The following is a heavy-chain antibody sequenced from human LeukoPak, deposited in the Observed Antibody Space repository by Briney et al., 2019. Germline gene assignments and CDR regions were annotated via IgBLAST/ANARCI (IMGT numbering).Heavy chain of an antibody. CDR2: FYSSGST. J-gene: IGHJ3*01. CDR1: GGSISNYD. CDR3: AREGQDPILVPAVAFDF. Sequence: SETLSLTCTVSGGSISNYDWSWLRQSAGKGLEWLGRFYSSGSTNYNPSLKSRVTMSVDTSKSQFSLKLRSVTAADTAVYYCAREGQDPILVPAVAFDFWGQGTMVTVSS. V-gene: IGHV4-4*07. D-gene: IGHD2-2*01.